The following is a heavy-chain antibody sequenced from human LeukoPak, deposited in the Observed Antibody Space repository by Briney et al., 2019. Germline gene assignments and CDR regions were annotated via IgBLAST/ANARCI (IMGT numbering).Heavy chain of an antibody. Sequence: GGSLRLSCAASGFTFSIAWMSWVRQAPGKGLEWLGQIKKKTDGTTTSYAAPVKGRFTISRDDSKNTLFLQMNSLKTEDTALYYCTWSGLKIESWGQGTLVTVSS. D-gene: IGHD3-3*01. V-gene: IGHV3-15*01. CDR1: GFTFSIAW. J-gene: IGHJ4*02. CDR3: TWSGLKIES. CDR2: IKKKTDGTTT.